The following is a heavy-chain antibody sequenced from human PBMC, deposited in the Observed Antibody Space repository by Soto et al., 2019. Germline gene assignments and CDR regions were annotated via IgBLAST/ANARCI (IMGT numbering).Heavy chain of an antibody. D-gene: IGHD3-22*01. J-gene: IGHJ4*02. CDR1: GYTFTSYY. CDR3: ARGYYDSSGYYGAFSFFGY. CDR2: INPNSGGT. Sequence: ASVKVSCKASGYTFTSYYMHWVRQAPGQGLGWMGWINPNSGGTNYAQKFQGWVTMTRDTSISTAYMELSRLRSDGTAVYYCARGYYDSSGYYGAFSFFGYWGQGTLVTVSS. V-gene: IGHV1-2*04.